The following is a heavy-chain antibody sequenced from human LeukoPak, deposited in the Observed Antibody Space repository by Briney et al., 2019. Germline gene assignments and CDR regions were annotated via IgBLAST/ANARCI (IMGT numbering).Heavy chain of an antibody. CDR2: TYYMSKWYN. V-gene: IGHV6-1*01. D-gene: IGHD1-1*01. CDR3: ARGGGLQLY. Sequence: SQTLSLTCAISGDSVSTNGATWNWIRQSPSRGLEWLGRTYYMSKWYNDYAASVKSRIIINPDTSKNQFSLQLSSVTPEDTAVYYCARGGGLQLYWGQGTLVTASS. J-gene: IGHJ4*02. CDR1: GDSVSTNGAT.